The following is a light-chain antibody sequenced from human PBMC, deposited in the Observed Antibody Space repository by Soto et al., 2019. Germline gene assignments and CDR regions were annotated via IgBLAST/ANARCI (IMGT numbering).Light chain of an antibody. CDR1: NSDVGRYDY. CDR3: CSFAGSYAYV. CDR2: DVT. Sequence: SALTQPRSVSASPGQSVTISCTGTNSDVGRYDYVSWYQQHPGKAPKLIGYDVTERDSGVPDRFSGSKSGNTASLTISGLQAEDEADYSCCSFAGSYAYVFGTGTKVTVL. V-gene: IGLV2-11*01. J-gene: IGLJ1*01.